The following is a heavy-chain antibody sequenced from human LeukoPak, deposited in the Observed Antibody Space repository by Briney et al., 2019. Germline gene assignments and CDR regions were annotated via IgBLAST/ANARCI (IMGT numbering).Heavy chain of an antibody. CDR2: ISSSSTTI. D-gene: IGHD3-10*01. CDR3: ARVIRGFGALDY. V-gene: IGHV3-48*02. CDR1: GLTFSNYA. Sequence: GGCLRLSCAASGLTFSNYAVGWVRLAPGKGLEWVSYISSSSTTIYYADSVKGRFTISRDNAKNSLYLQMNSLRDEDTAVYYCARVIRGFGALDYWGQGTLVTVSS. J-gene: IGHJ4*02.